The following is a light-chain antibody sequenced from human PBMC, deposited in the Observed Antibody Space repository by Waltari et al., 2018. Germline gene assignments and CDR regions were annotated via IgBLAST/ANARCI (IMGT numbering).Light chain of an antibody. J-gene: IGKJ2*01. CDR2: GAS. CDR3: QQYKNWPPYT. V-gene: IGKV3-15*01. Sequence: EIVMTQSPVTLSVSPEERATLSCRASQNVNSDLAWYQQKPGQAPRLLIYGASTRATGIPARFSGSGSGTEFILTISSLQSEDSAIYYCQQYKNWPPYTFGQGAKLEIK. CDR1: QNVNSD.